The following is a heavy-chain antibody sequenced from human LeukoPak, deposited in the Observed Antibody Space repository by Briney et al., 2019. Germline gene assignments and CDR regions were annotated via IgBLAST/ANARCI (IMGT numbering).Heavy chain of an antibody. CDR3: ARGTRPFGGFDP. J-gene: IGHJ5*02. D-gene: IGHD3-16*01. Sequence: ASVKVSCKASGGTFSSYAIRWVRQAPGQGLEWMGGIIPIFGTANYAHKFQGRVTITADDSTSTAYMEPRSLRSEDTAVYSWARGTRPFGGFDPWGQGTLVTVSS. CDR2: IIPIFGTA. V-gene: IGHV1-69*13. CDR1: GGTFSSYA.